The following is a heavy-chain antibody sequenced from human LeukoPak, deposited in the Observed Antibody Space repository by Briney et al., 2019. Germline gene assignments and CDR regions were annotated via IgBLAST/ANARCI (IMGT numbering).Heavy chain of an antibody. D-gene: IGHD3-10*01. J-gene: IGHJ4*02. CDR3: AKDYSSGSIGY. CDR2: IYTGAST. CDR1: GFIVINDY. Sequence: GGSLRLSCAASGFIVINDYMNWVRQAPGKGLEWVSAIYTGASTYYADSVKGRFTISRDNSKNTLFLQMNSLRAEDTALYYCAKDYSSGSIGYWGQGTLVTVSS. V-gene: IGHV3-66*01.